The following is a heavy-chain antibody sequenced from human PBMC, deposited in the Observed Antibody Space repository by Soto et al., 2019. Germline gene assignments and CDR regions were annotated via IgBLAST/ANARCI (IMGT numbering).Heavy chain of an antibody. V-gene: IGHV3-21*01. Sequence: LGGSLRLSCAASGFTFSSYAMHWVRQAPGKGLEWVSVICNDGSNIYYADSVKGRFTISRDNAKNSLYLQMNSLRAEDTAVYYCARVPNLDYYYYYMDVWGKGTKVTVSS. J-gene: IGHJ6*03. CDR1: GFTFSSYA. CDR2: ICNDGSNI. D-gene: IGHD2-8*01. CDR3: ARVPNLDYYYYYMDV.